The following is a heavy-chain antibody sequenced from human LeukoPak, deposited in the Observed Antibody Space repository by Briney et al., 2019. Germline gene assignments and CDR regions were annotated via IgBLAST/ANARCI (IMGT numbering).Heavy chain of an antibody. CDR2: IYYSGST. V-gene: IGHV4-39*01. D-gene: IGHD6-19*01. Sequence: KPSEALSLTCTVSGGSISSDSYYWAWIRQPPGKGLEWIASIYYSGSTYYNPSLKSRVTISVDTSRSQFSLKLNSVTAADTAVYYCASLAVAGLSEGYWGQGTLVIVSS. CDR1: GGSISSDSYY. J-gene: IGHJ4*02. CDR3: ASLAVAGLSEGY.